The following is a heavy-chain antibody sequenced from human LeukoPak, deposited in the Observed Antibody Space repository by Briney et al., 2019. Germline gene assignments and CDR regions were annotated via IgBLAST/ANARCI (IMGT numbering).Heavy chain of an antibody. CDR3: ARLGYCTSTSCYVTWFDP. Sequence: SETLSLTCTVSGGSISSGGYYCSWIRQHPGKGLEWIGYIYYSGSTYYNPSLKNRVTISVDTSKNQFSLKLSSVTVADTAVYYCARLGYCTSTSCYVTWFDPWGQGTLVTVSS. D-gene: IGHD2-2*01. V-gene: IGHV4-31*03. J-gene: IGHJ5*02. CDR1: GGSISSGGYY. CDR2: IYYSGST.